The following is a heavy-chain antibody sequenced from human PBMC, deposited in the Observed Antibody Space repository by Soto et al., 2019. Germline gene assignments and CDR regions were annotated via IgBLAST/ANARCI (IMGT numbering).Heavy chain of an antibody. V-gene: IGHV4-59*01. D-gene: IGHD4-17*01. CDR1: GDSIRNYY. J-gene: IGHJ6*02. CDR3: WGERGRGDDAVIPYCYGMDV. Sequence: QVQVQESGPGLVKPSETLSLTCSVSGDSIRNYYWSWIRQPPGKGLEWIGFISYSGGTSYNPSLNWRLAMSVDTSKNQLALKVTSVTAAEPAVYYCWGERGRGDDAVIPYCYGMDVWGHGTGVCVSS. CDR2: ISYSGGT.